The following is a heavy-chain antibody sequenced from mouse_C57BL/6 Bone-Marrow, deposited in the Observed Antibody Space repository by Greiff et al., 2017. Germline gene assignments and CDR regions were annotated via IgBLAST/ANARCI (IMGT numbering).Heavy chain of an antibody. V-gene: IGHV7-3*01. Sequence: EVKLMESGGGLVQPGGSLSLSCAASGFTFTDYYMSWVRQPPGKALEWLGFIRNKANGYTTEYSAAVKGRFTISRDNSQSILYLQMNALRAEDSATYYCARSVANWSYFDYWGQGTTLTVSS. J-gene: IGHJ2*01. CDR3: ARSVANWSYFDY. D-gene: IGHD1-1*02. CDR2: IRNKANGYTT. CDR1: GFTFTDYY.